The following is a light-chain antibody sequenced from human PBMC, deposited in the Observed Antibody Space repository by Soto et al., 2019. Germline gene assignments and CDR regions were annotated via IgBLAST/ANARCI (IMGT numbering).Light chain of an antibody. V-gene: IGKV1-9*01. CDR3: QQFTNYPLT. CDR2: IAS. Sequence: DIQLTQSPSFLSASVVDRVTLTCRASQGISNYLAWYQQKPGKAPKLLMYIASTLQTGVPARFSGSQSGTEFTLTISSLQTEDFATYYCQQFTNYPLTFGTGTRLEIK. CDR1: QGISNY. J-gene: IGKJ5*01.